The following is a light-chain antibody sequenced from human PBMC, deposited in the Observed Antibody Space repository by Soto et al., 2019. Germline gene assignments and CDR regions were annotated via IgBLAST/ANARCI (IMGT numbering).Light chain of an antibody. V-gene: IGLV1-47*01. CDR1: RSNIGSNH. CDR2: RNT. J-gene: IGLJ2*01. CDR3: AAWDDSLDGPV. Sequence: QSVLTQLPSASGTPGQRVTISCSGSRSNIGSNHVYWYQQLPGTAPNLLIYRNTQRPSGVPDRFSGSKSGTSASLAISGLRSEDEADYYCAAWDDSLDGPVFGGGTKVTVL.